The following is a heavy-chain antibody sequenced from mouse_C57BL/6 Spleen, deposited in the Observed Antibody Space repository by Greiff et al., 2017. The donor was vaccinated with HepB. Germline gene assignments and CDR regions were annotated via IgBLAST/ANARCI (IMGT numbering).Heavy chain of an antibody. CDR3: ARDQGTTVVAGNYAMDY. J-gene: IGHJ4*01. Sequence: EVQLQESGPGLVKPSQSLSLTCSVTGYSITSGYYWNWIRQFPGNKLEWMGYISYAGSNNYNPSLKNRISIPRDTSKNQFFLKLNSVTTEDTATYYCARDQGTTVVAGNYAMDYWGQGTSVTVSS. CDR2: ISYAGSN. CDR1: GYSITSGYY. V-gene: IGHV3-6*01. D-gene: IGHD1-1*01.